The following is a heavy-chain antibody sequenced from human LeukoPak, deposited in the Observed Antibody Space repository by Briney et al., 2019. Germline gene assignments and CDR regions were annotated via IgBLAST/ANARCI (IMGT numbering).Heavy chain of an antibody. V-gene: IGHV3-30-3*01. CDR2: ISYDGSNK. CDR3: ARDNWGKPLLGVFVRPNFDY. J-gene: IGHJ4*02. D-gene: IGHD7-27*01. Sequence: PGRSLRLSCAASGFTFSSYAMHWVRQAPGKGLEWVAVISYDGSNKYYADSVKGRFTISRDNSKNTLYLQMNSLRAEDTAVYYCARDNWGKPLLGVFVRPNFDYWGQGTLVTVSS. CDR1: GFTFSSYA.